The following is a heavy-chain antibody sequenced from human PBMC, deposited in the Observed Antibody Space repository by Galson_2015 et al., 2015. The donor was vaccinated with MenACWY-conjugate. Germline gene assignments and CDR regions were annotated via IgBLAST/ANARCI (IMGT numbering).Heavy chain of an antibody. CDR3: ARHPPGGRGMGV. D-gene: IGHD1-26*01. V-gene: IGHV5-51*01. CDR1: GYSFSTYW. Sequence: QSGAEVKKPGEPLKISCKGSGYSFSTYWIGWVRQMPGKGLEWMGLISPDDSNTRYSPAFQGQVTISADRSISTAYLQWNTLQASDTAIYYCARHPPGGRGMGVWGQGTTVTVSS. CDR2: ISPDDSNT. J-gene: IGHJ6*02.